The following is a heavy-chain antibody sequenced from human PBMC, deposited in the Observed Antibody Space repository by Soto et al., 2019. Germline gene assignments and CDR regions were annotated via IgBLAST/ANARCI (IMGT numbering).Heavy chain of an antibody. V-gene: IGHV3-30*18. CDR3: AKDRRDGEYNSVYDF. CDR2: MSFDGTYK. Sequence: QVQLAESGGGVVQPGRSLRLSCIGSGFRFSDYGMHWVRQGRGKGLEWVAMMSFDGTYKYSADSVKGRFIISRDNSKNTLFLQMNSLRAGDTAVYYCAKDRRDGEYNSVYDFWGQGTLVTVSS. J-gene: IGHJ4*02. CDR1: GFRFSDYG. D-gene: IGHD4-17*01.